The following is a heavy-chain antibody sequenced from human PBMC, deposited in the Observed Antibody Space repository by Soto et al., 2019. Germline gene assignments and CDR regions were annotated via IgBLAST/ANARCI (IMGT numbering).Heavy chain of an antibody. Sequence: SETLSLTCTVSGGSISSGGYYWSWIRQHPGKGLEWIGYIYYSGSTYYNPSLKSRVTISVDTSKNQFSLKLSSVTAADTAVYYCARCRRSGGSCYGDYWGQGTLVTVSS. D-gene: IGHD2-15*01. V-gene: IGHV4-31*03. CDR1: GGSISSGGYY. CDR3: ARCRRSGGSCYGDY. CDR2: IYYSGST. J-gene: IGHJ4*02.